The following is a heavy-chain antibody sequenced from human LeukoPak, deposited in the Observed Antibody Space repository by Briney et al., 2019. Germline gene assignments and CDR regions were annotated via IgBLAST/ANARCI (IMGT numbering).Heavy chain of an antibody. CDR3: ASLRSPHYHFDY. CDR1: GFTVSSNY. J-gene: IGHJ4*02. D-gene: IGHD1-26*01. Sequence: GGSLRLSCAASGFTVSSNYMSWVRQAPGKGLEWVSVIYSGGTTYYADSVKGRFTISRDNSKNMLYLQMNSLTAEDTAVYYCASLRSPHYHFDYWGQGTLVTVSS. V-gene: IGHV3-53*01. CDR2: IYSGGTT.